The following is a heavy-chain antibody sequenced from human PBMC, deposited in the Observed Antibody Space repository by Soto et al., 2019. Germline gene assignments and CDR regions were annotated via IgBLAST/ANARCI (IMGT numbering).Heavy chain of an antibody. J-gene: IGHJ4*02. V-gene: IGHV3-23*01. D-gene: IGHD4-17*01. CDR1: GFTFSIYA. CDR2: ISGSGGST. CDR3: AKVVSVTTFYFDY. Sequence: PGGSLRLSCAASGFTFSIYAMSWVRHAPGKGLEWVSAISGSGGSTYYADSVKGRFTISRDNSKNTLYLQMNSLRAEDTAVYYCAKVVSVTTFYFDYWGQGTLVTVSS.